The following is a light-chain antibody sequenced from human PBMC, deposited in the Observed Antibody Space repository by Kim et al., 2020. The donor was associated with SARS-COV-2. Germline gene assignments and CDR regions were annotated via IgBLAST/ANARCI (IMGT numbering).Light chain of an antibody. CDR1: YY. CDR3: NSRDNSGNHVV. J-gene: IGLJ2*01. V-gene: IGLV3-19*01. Sequence: YYAGWYQRRPGQAPLLVFYGKNSRPSGIPDRFSGSSSGNTASLTITGAQAEDEAVYFCNSRDNSGNHVVFGGGTKLTVL. CDR2: GKN.